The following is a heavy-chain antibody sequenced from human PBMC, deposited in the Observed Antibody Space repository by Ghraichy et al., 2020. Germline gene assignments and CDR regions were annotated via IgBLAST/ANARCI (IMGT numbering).Heavy chain of an antibody. V-gene: IGHV1-18*04. CDR2: ISAYNGNT. D-gene: IGHD5-18*01. CDR1: GYTFTSYS. Sequence: ASVKVSCKASGYTFTSYSFTWVRQAPGQGLEWMGWISAYNGNTNYAPKLQGRVTMTTDTSTSTAYMELRSLRSDDTAVYYCARRDRGYSSYFDYWGQGTLVTVSS. J-gene: IGHJ4*02. CDR3: ARRDRGYSSYFDY.